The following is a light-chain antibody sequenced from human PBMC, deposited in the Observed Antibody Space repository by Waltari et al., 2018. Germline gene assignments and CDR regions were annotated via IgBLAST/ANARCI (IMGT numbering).Light chain of an antibody. J-gene: IGKJ2*01. CDR1: QSVVDSSNNKNY. CDR2: WAS. CDR3: QQYYRSPNT. V-gene: IGKV4-1*01. Sequence: DIVMTQSPDSLAMSLGERATINCKSSQSVVDSSNNKNYLAWFQQKPGQPPQLRISWASTRESGVPDRFSGSGSGTDFSLTIPSLQAADVAVYYCQQYYRSPNTFGQGTKLEI.